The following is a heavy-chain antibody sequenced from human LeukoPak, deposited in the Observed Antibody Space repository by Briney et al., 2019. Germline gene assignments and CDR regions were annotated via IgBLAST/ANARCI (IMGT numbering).Heavy chain of an antibody. V-gene: IGHV3-21*01. D-gene: IGHD3-22*01. Sequence: GGSLRLSCAASGLTFSSYSMNWVRQAPGKGLEWVSSISSSSSYIYYADSVKGRFTISRDNAKNSLYLQMNSLRAEDTAVYYCARISASKVVVITGAFDIWGQGTMVTVSS. J-gene: IGHJ3*02. CDR3: ARISASKVVVITGAFDI. CDR2: ISSSSSYI. CDR1: GLTFSSYS.